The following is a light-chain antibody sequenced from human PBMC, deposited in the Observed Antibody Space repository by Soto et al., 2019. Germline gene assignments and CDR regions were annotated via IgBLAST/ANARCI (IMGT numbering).Light chain of an antibody. J-gene: IGLJ3*02. CDR3: AAWVDSLNGPV. V-gene: IGLV1-44*01. CDR1: SSNIGSNT. CDR2: SNN. Sequence: QAVVTQPPSASGTPGQRVTISCSGSSSNIGSNTVNWYQQLPGTAPKLLIYSNNQRPSGVPDRFSGSKSGTSASLAISGLQSEDEADYYCAAWVDSLNGPVFCGGTKVTVL.